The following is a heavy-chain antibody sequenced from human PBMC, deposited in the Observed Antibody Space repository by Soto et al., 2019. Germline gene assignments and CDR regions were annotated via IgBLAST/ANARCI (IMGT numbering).Heavy chain of an antibody. Sequence: QVQLVESGGGVVQPGRSLRLSCAASGFTFSSYGMHWVRQAPGKGLEWVAVIWYDGSNKYYADSVKGRFTISRDNSKNTLYLQMNSLRAEDTAVYYCASKPYSSPGDYYYMDVWGKGTTVTVSS. CDR3: ASKPYSSPGDYYYMDV. J-gene: IGHJ6*03. CDR2: IWYDGSNK. CDR1: GFTFSSYG. V-gene: IGHV3-33*01. D-gene: IGHD6-13*01.